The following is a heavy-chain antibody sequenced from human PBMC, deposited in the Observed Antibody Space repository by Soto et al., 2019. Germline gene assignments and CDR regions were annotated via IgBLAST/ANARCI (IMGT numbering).Heavy chain of an antibody. CDR1: GGTCSSYA. J-gene: IGHJ6*02. CDR2: IIPIFGTA. V-gene: IGHV1-69*01. Sequence: QVQLVQSGAEVKKPGSSVKVSCKASGGTCSSYAISWVRQSPGQGREWMGGIIPIFGTANYAQKFQGIVTITADESTSTAYMELSSLRSEDTAVYYCARAGSPGYYGMDVWGQGTTVTVSS. CDR3: ARAGSPGYYGMDV.